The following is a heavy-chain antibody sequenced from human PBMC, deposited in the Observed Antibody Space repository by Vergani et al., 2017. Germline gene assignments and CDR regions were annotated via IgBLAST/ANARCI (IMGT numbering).Heavy chain of an antibody. Sequence: QLQLQESGPGLVKPSETLSLTCAVSGSSISSGYYWGWIRQPPGKGLEWIGSIYHSGSTYYNPSLKSRVTISVDTSKNQFSLKLSSVTAADTAVYYCARHKINWNAFGYWGQGTLVTVSS. CDR3: ARHKINWNAFGY. D-gene: IGHD1-1*01. J-gene: IGHJ4*02. V-gene: IGHV4-38-2*01. CDR1: GSSISSGYY. CDR2: IYHSGST.